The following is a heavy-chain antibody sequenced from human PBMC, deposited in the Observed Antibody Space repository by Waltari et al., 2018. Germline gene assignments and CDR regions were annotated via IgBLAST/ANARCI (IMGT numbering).Heavy chain of an antibody. CDR3: AKEVWQQLVKMVGWFDP. CDR2: IGTPGGRT. Sequence: EVQLLESGGGLVQPGGSLTLSCVVSGFPLSSYAMSWVRQLPGRGLDWVSAIGTPGGRTYYADSVKGRFTISRDSSKNTLYLQMNSLRVEDTAVYYCAKEVWQQLVKMVGWFDPWGQGTLVTVSS. J-gene: IGHJ5*02. D-gene: IGHD6-13*01. CDR1: GFPLSSYA. V-gene: IGHV3-23*01.